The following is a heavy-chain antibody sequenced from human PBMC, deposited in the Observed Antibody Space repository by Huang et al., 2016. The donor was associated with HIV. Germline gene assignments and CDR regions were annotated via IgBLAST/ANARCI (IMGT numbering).Heavy chain of an antibody. Sequence: EVQLLESGGGLVQPGGSLRLSCIASGFTFSNYAMSWVRQAQGKGLEWGSARSGRGGRTYDADSVKVRFTSSRDNFKNTLYLQMNSLRAEDTAVYYCAEEVSGYSYGIDYWGQGTLVTVSS. V-gene: IGHV3-23*01. D-gene: IGHD5-18*01. CDR1: GFTFSNYA. CDR3: AEEVSGYSYGIDY. CDR2: RSGRGGRT. J-gene: IGHJ4*02.